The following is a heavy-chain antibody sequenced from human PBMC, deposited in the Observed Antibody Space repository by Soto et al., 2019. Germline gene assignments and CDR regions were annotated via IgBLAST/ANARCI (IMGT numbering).Heavy chain of an antibody. D-gene: IGHD2-8*01. J-gene: IGHJ6*02. CDR3: ACPTNFDMEA. Sequence: PSETLSLTCTVSGGSISSGGYYWSWIRQPPGKGLEWIGYIQGIGSTYYNPSLKSRALISADTSKNQFSLKLTSVTAADTAIYYCACPTNFDMEAWGQGTTVTVSS. CDR2: IQGIGST. CDR1: GGSISSGGYY. V-gene: IGHV4-30-4*08.